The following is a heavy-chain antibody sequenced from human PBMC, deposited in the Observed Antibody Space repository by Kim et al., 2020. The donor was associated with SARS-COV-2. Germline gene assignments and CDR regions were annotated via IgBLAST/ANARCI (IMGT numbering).Heavy chain of an antibody. V-gene: IGHV3-23*01. CDR2: VTPSGGT. D-gene: IGHD6-13*01. J-gene: IGHJ4*02. Sequence: GGSLRLSCAASGFTFSSYIMTWVRQSPGKGLEWVSSVTPSGGTFYGDSVKGRFTISRDNSKDTLYLQMNSQRVEDTAIYYCARGSSPDYWGQGTLVTVSS. CDR1: GFTFSSYI. CDR3: ARGSSPDY.